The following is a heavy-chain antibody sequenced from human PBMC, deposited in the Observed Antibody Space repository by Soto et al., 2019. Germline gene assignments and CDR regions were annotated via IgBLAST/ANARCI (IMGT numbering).Heavy chain of an antibody. J-gene: IGHJ4*02. CDR3: VRDFGDLHDLWSGYDY. CDR1: GYSINSGYY. D-gene: IGHD3-3*01. CDR2: VFHSGTT. V-gene: IGHV4-38-2*02. Sequence: SETLSLTCAVSGYSINSGYYWGWIRQSPGKGLEWIGSVFHSGTTYSTPSLKTRLTISVDTSKNQFSLDLNAVTAADTAVYYCVRDFGDLHDLWSGYDYWGQGVPVTVSS.